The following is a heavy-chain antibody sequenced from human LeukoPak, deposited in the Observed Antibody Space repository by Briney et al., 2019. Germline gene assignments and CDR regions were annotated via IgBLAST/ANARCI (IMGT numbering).Heavy chain of an antibody. CDR3: ARDPHGWNYVHYYYYMDV. CDR1: GFTFSSYA. Sequence: PGGSLRLSCAASGFTFSSYAMSWVRQAPGKGLEWVSVIYSGGSTYYADSAKGRFTISRDNAKNTLYLQMNSLRAEDTAVYYCARDPHGWNYVHYYYYMDVWAKGTTVTVSS. CDR2: IYSGGST. J-gene: IGHJ6*03. D-gene: IGHD1-7*01. V-gene: IGHV3-66*01.